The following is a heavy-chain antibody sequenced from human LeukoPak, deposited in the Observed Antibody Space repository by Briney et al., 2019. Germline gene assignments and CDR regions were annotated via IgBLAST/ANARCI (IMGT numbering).Heavy chain of an antibody. V-gene: IGHV4-59*11. CDR2: IHYGGTT. Sequence: LETLSLTCTVSGDSISSHYWSWIRQPPGKGLEWIAYIHYGGTTNYYPSLKSRVTISVDTSKNQFPLQLRSVTAADTAVYYCVRRPDYFDYWGRGILVTVSS. J-gene: IGHJ4*02. CDR1: GDSISSHY. CDR3: VRRPDYFDY.